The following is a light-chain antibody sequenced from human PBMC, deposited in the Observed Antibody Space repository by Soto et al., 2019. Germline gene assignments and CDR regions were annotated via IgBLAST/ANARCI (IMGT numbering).Light chain of an antibody. CDR1: QGLLHINGYNA. CDR3: MQGTHWPIT. Sequence: EIMVTQSPLSLPFTPGEPTSIVGSTSQGLLHINGYNALDWYLQEPAQSPQLLIYMASNPASGVPDRVSGTGTGTDFTMRSSRVEDEDVGTYHCMQGTHWPITFGQGTRLEIK. V-gene: IGKV2-28*01. J-gene: IGKJ5*01. CDR2: MAS.